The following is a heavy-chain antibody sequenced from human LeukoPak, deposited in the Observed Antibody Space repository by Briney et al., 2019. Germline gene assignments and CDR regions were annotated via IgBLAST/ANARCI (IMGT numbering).Heavy chain of an antibody. CDR2: ITPIFRTA. V-gene: IGHV1-69*06. D-gene: IGHD6-13*01. Sequence: PVKVSCKASGGTFSSYDFSWVRQAPGQGLEWMGGITPIFRTANYAQKFRGRVTITADKSTSTAYMELSSLRSEDTAVYYCAREPTYTSTWYTTCDYWGQGTLVTVSS. CDR3: AREPTYTSTWYTTCDY. CDR1: GGTFSSYD. J-gene: IGHJ4*02.